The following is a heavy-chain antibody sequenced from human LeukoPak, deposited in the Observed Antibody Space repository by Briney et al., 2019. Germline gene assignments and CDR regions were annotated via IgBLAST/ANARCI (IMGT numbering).Heavy chain of an antibody. Sequence: ASVKVSCKASGYTFTSYGISWVRQAPGQGLEWMGWISAYNGNTNYAQKLQGRVTMTTDTSTSTAYMELRSLRSDDTAVYYCARDPRYCSSTSCFYYFDYWGQGTLVTVSS. CDR2: ISAYNGNT. J-gene: IGHJ4*02. D-gene: IGHD2-2*01. CDR1: GYTFTSYG. CDR3: ARDPRYCSSTSCFYYFDY. V-gene: IGHV1-18*01.